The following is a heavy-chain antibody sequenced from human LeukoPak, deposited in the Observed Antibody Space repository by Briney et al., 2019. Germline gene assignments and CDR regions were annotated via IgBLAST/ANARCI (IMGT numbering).Heavy chain of an antibody. CDR1: GFTFSSYS. D-gene: IGHD3-10*01. CDR3: ASGLVGGSFDY. CDR2: ISSSSYI. J-gene: IGHJ4*02. Sequence: GGSLRLSCAASGFTFSSYSMNWVRQAPGKGLEWVSSISSSSYIYYADSVKGRFTISRDNAKNSLYLQMNSLRAEDTAVYFCASGLVGGSFDYWGQGTLVTVFS. V-gene: IGHV3-21*01.